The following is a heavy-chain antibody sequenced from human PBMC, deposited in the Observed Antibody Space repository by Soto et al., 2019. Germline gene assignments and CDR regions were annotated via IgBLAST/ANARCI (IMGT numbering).Heavy chain of an antibody. Sequence: PSETLSLTCTVSGGSISSGGYYWSWIRQHPGKGLEWIGYIYYSGSTYYNPSLKSRVTISVDTSKNQFSLKLSSVTAADTAVYYCARENSSGFYYYGMDVWGQGTTVTVSS. CDR3: ARENSSGFYYYGMDV. CDR1: GGSISSGGYY. V-gene: IGHV4-31*03. D-gene: IGHD3-22*01. J-gene: IGHJ6*02. CDR2: IYYSGST.